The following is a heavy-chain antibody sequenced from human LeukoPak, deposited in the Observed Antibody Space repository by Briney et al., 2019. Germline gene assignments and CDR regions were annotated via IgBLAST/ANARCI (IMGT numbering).Heavy chain of an antibody. CDR3: ARDPCHGALDY. CDR1: GFTFGSYW. D-gene: IGHD2-2*01. J-gene: IGHJ4*02. Sequence: GGSLRLSCAASGFTFGSYWMSWVRQAPGKGLEWVANIKQDGTEEYYVDSVRGRFSISKDNAKNSLYLQMNSLRAEDTAVYYCARDPCHGALDYWGQGALVTVSS. CDR2: IKQDGTEE. V-gene: IGHV3-7*03.